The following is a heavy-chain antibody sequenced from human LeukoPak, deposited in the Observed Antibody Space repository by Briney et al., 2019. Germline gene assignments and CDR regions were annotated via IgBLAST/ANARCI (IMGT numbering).Heavy chain of an antibody. J-gene: IGHJ3*02. CDR3: ARGRYCSADICSGGDAFDI. V-gene: IGHV4-4*07. CDR2: IYTRGST. CDR1: GGSINNYY. Sequence: PSETLSLTCTVSGGSINNYYWSWIRQPAGKGLEWIGRIYTRGSTNYNPSLKSRVTMSVDTSKNQFSLKLSSVAAADTAVYYCARGRYCSADICSGGDAFDIWGQGTMVSVSS. D-gene: IGHD2-15*01.